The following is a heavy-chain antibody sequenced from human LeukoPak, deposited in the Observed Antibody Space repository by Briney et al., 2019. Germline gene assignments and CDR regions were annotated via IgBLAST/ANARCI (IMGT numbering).Heavy chain of an antibody. CDR1: GYTFTGYY. Sequence: GASVKVSCKASGYTFTGYYMHWVRQAPGQGLEWMGWINPNSGGTNYAQKFQGWVTMTRDTSISTAYMELSRLRSDGTAVYYCARGEGYSYGRVYYFDYWGQGTLVTVSS. CDR3: ARGEGYSYGRVYYFDY. V-gene: IGHV1-2*04. CDR2: INPNSGGT. D-gene: IGHD5-18*01. J-gene: IGHJ4*02.